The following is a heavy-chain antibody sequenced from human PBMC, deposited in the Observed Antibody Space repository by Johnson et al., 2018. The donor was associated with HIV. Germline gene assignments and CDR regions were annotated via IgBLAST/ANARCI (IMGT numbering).Heavy chain of an antibody. J-gene: IGHJ3*02. D-gene: IGHD5-24*01. CDR2: IYSGGST. CDR1: GFTVSSNY. V-gene: IGHV3-53*01. CDR3: ARLRDGYNFDAFDI. Sequence: VQLVESGGGLIQPEGSLRLSCAASGFTVSSNYMSWVRQAPGKGLEWGSVIYSGGSTYYADSVTGRFTISRDNSKNTLYLQMNSLRAEDTAVYYCARLRDGYNFDAFDIWGQGTMVTVSS.